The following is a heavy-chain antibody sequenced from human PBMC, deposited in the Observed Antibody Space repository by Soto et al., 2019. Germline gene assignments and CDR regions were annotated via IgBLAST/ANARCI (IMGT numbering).Heavy chain of an antibody. CDR1: GFTFSSYA. D-gene: IGHD3-10*01. CDR3: AKLLTSYGSGSYCDY. V-gene: IGHV3-23*01. Sequence: GGSLRLSCAASGFTFSSYAMSWVRQAPGKGLEWVSAISGSGGSTYYADSVKGRFTISRDNSKNTLYLQMNSLRAEDTAVYYCAKLLTSYGSGSYCDYWGQGTLVTVSS. J-gene: IGHJ4*02. CDR2: ISGSGGST.